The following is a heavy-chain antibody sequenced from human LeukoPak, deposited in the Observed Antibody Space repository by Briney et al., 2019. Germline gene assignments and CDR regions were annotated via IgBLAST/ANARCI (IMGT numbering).Heavy chain of an antibody. V-gene: IGHV4-59*01. Sequence: SETLSLTCTVSGGSISSYYWSWIRQPPGKGLEWIGYIYYSGGTNYNPSLKSRVTISVDTSKNQFSLKLGSVTAADTAVYYCARVGAAIRYYGMDVWGQGTTVTVSS. J-gene: IGHJ6*02. D-gene: IGHD1-26*01. CDR3: ARVGAAIRYYGMDV. CDR1: GGSISSYY. CDR2: IYYSGGT.